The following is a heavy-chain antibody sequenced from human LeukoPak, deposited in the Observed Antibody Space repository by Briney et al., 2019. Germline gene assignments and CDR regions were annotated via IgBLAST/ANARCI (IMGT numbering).Heavy chain of an antibody. CDR3: ARWGGFYYYGMDV. D-gene: IGHD3-16*01. J-gene: IGHJ6*02. CDR1: GGSISSYC. V-gene: IGHV4-59*01. CDR2: IYYSGST. Sequence: PSETLSLTCTVSGGSISSYCWSWIRQPPGKGLEWIGYIYYSGSTNYNPSLKSRVTISVDTSKNQFSLKLSSVTAADTAVYYCARWGGFYYYGMDVWGQGTTVTVSS.